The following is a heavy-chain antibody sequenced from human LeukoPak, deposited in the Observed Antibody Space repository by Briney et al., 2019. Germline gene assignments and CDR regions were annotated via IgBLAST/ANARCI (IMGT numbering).Heavy chain of an antibody. CDR2: IYHSGST. J-gene: IGHJ4*02. CDR1: GYSISSGYY. CDR3: ATPRLDSSGYSLDY. Sequence: TSETLSLTCTVSGYSISSGYYWGRIRQPPGKGLEWIGSIYHSGSTYYNPSLKSRVTISVDTSKNQFSLKLSSVTAADTAVYYCATPRLDSSGYSLDYWGQGTLVTVSS. D-gene: IGHD3-22*01. V-gene: IGHV4-38-2*02.